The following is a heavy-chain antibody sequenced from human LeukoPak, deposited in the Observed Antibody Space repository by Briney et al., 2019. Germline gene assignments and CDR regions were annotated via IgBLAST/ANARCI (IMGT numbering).Heavy chain of an antibody. J-gene: IGHJ4*02. Sequence: SETLSLTCTDSGDSISSYYWSWIRQPPGKGLEWIGYIYYSGSTNYNPSLKSRVTISVDTSKDQFSLKLSSVTAADTAVYYCARRHSGSYAFDYWGQGTLVTVSS. CDR1: GDSISSYY. V-gene: IGHV4-59*01. D-gene: IGHD1-26*01. CDR2: IYYSGST. CDR3: ARRHSGSYAFDY.